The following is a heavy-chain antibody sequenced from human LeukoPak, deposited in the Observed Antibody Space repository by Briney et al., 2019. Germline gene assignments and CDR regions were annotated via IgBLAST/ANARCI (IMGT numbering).Heavy chain of an antibody. CDR1: GFTFNDYA. CDR3: ARDRGAHGSNSGYFDY. Sequence: PGGSLRLSCAASGFTFNDYAMTWVRQAPGKGLEWVSSLYWNGGSTGYAHSVKGRFTISRDNAKNSLYLQMNSLRAEDTASYYCARDRGAHGSNSGYFDYWGQETLVTVSS. CDR2: LYWNGGST. D-gene: IGHD4-23*01. V-gene: IGHV3-20*04. J-gene: IGHJ4*02.